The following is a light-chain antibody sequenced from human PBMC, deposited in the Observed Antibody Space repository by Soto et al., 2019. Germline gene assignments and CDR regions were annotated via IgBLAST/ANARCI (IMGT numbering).Light chain of an antibody. Sequence: DIQMTQSPSALSASLGDSVTITCRASQSVRGWLAWYQQKPGKAPKLLIYDVSSLKRGVPSRFSGSGSGTEFTLTISGLNPDDFATYYCQQYESYLGTFGPGTKVDLK. CDR2: DVS. CDR1: QSVRGW. V-gene: IGKV1-5*01. CDR3: QQYESYLGT. J-gene: IGKJ1*01.